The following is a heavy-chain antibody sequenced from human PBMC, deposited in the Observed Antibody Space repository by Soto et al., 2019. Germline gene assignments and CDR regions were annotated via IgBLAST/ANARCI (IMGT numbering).Heavy chain of an antibody. CDR1: GGSISSGDYY. CDR2: IYYSGST. D-gene: IGHD5-12*01. Sequence: QVQLQESGPGLVKPSQTLSLTCTVSGGSISSGDYYWSWIRQRPGKGLEWIGYIYYSGSTYYNPTLKSRVTISVDTSKNQCSLKLSSVTAADTAVYYCARVGSGYDFDYWGQGTLVTVSS. J-gene: IGHJ4*02. CDR3: ARVGSGYDFDY. V-gene: IGHV4-30-4*01.